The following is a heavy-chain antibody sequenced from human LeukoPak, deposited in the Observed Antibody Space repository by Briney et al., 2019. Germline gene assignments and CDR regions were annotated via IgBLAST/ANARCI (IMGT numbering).Heavy chain of an antibody. CDR3: ARAAFWSGYPYYFDY. D-gene: IGHD3-3*01. CDR1: GGTFSSYA. V-gene: IGHV1-69*05. CDR2: IIPIFGTA. J-gene: IGHJ4*02. Sequence: SMKVSCKASGGTFSSYAISWVRQAPGQGLEWMGGIIPIFGTANYAQKLQGRVTMTTDTSTSTAYMELRSLRSDDTAVYYCARAAFWSGYPYYFDYWGQGTLVTVSS.